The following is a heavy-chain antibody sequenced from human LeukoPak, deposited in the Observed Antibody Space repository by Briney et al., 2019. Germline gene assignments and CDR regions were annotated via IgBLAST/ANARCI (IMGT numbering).Heavy chain of an antibody. Sequence: GGSLRLSCAASGFTFSSYGLHWVRQAPGKGLEWVAVIWYDGSNKYYAASVKGRFTISRDNSRNTLYLQMYSLRAEDTAVYYCARVPLTGGHRTYYFDYWGQGTLVTVSS. CDR3: ARVPLTGGHRTYYFDY. CDR2: IWYDGSNK. J-gene: IGHJ4*02. CDR1: GFTFSSYG. D-gene: IGHD2-8*02. V-gene: IGHV3-33*01.